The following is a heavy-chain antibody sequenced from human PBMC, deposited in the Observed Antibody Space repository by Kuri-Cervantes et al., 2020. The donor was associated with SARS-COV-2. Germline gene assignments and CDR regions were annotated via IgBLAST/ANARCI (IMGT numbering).Heavy chain of an antibody. V-gene: IGHV4-34*01. CDR1: GGSFSGYY. Sequence: GSLRLSCAVYGGSFSGYYWSWIRQPPGKGLEWIGEINHSGSTNYNPSLKSRVTISVDTSKNQFSLKLSSVTAADTAVYYCARDLWGSPGYIDVWGKGTTVTVSS. D-gene: IGHD3-16*01. CDR3: ARDLWGSPGYIDV. J-gene: IGHJ6*03. CDR2: INHSGST.